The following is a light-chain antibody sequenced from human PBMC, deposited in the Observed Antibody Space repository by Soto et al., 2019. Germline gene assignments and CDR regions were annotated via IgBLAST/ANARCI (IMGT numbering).Light chain of an antibody. CDR2: TIS. CDR3: MQRIEFPWT. CDR1: QSLLDSDDGNTY. V-gene: IGKV2-40*01. Sequence: DIVMTQTPLSLPVTPGEPASISCRSSQSLLDSDDGNTYLDWYLQKPGQSPQLLIYTISYRASGVPDRFSGSGSGTDFTLKISRVEADDVGVYYCMQRIEFPWTFGPRTKLEIK. J-gene: IGKJ2*02.